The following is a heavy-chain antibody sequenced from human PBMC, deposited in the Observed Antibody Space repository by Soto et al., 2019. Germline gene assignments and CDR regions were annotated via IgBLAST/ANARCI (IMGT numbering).Heavy chain of an antibody. J-gene: IGHJ4*02. Sequence: QVQLQESGPGLVKPSQTLSLTCTVSGGSISSGGYYWSWIRQHPGKGLEWIGYIYYSGSTYYNPSLKSRVTISVDTSKNQFSLKLSSVTAADTGVYYCARGSSWYMYFDYWGQGTLVTVSS. CDR2: IYYSGST. CDR1: GGSISSGGYY. D-gene: IGHD6-13*01. CDR3: ARGSSWYMYFDY. V-gene: IGHV4-31*03.